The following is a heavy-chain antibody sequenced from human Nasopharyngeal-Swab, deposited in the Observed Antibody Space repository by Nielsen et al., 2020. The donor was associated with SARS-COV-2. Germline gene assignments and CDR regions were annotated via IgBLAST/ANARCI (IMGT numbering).Heavy chain of an antibody. CDR2: ITVSGDAT. D-gene: IGHD7-27*01. Sequence: GESLKISCAASGFTFNSYVMIWVRQAPGEGLEWVSYITVSGDATNYAESVKGRFTISRDNSKNLLYLQMNSRRVEDTATYYCAPDPNWGIGYWGRGTLVTVSS. CDR1: GFTFNSYV. CDR3: APDPNWGIGY. V-gene: IGHV3-23*01. J-gene: IGHJ4*02.